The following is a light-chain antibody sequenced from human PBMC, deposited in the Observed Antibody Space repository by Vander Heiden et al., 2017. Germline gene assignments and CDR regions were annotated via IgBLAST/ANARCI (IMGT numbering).Light chain of an antibody. V-gene: IGLV7-43*01. J-gene: IGLJ2*01. CDR3: LLYYGGTVV. Sequence: QTVVTQEPSLTVSPGGTVTLTCASGTGSVTSGYYPNWFQQKPGQAPRALIYNTNNKHSWTPARFSGSLLGGKAALTLSGVRPEDEAEYYCLLYYGGTVVFGGGTKLTVL. CDR2: NTN. CDR1: TGSVTSGYY.